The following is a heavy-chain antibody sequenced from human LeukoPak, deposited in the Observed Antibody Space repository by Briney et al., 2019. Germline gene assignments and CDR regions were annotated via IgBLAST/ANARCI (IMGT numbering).Heavy chain of an antibody. V-gene: IGHV4-4*02. D-gene: IGHD3-3*01. J-gene: IGHJ4*02. CDR2: VHLDGRT. CDR3: AREGGFYRPLDY. CDR1: GGSVISTNW. Sequence: SETLSLTCGVSGGSVISTNWWTWVRQPPGKGLEWIGEVHLDGRTNYNPSLESRLTISVDLPENHVSLKLTSVTAADTAVYYCAREGGFYRPLDYSGQGTLVTVSS.